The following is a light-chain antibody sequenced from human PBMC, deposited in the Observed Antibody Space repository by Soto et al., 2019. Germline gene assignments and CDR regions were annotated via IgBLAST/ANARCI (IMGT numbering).Light chain of an antibody. J-gene: IGKJ5*01. Sequence: EIVMTQSPATLSVSPGERATLSCRASQTVSSSYLAWYQQKPGLAPRLLIYDASNRATGIPARFSGSGSGTDFTLTISSLEPEDFAVYYCQQRSNWPVITFGQGTRLEIK. CDR3: QQRSNWPVIT. V-gene: IGKV3D-20*02. CDR1: QTVSSSY. CDR2: DAS.